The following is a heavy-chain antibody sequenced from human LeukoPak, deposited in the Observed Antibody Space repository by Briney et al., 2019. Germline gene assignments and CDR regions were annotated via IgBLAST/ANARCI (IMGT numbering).Heavy chain of an antibody. J-gene: IGHJ3*01. CDR2: IHYTGNT. CDR1: GGSISSGTYY. CDR3: ARRGGGGGATF. V-gene: IGHV4-31*03. Sequence: SETLSLTCSVSGGSISSGTYYWSWIRQSPGKGLEWIGYIHYTGNTYYNPSLKSRVTISVDTSKNQFALKLSSVTAADTAVYYGARRGGGGGATFWGQGTMVTVSS. D-gene: IGHD1-26*01.